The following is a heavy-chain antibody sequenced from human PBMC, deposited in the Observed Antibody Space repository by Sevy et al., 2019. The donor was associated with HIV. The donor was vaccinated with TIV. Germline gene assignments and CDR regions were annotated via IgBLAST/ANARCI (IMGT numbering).Heavy chain of an antibody. J-gene: IGHJ6*02. Sequence: ASVKVSCKASGYTFSGYYMHWVRQAPGQGLEWMGRINTNSGVTNYLQNFQGRVSMTRDTSSTTVDMELSRLKSDDTAVYYCARDQKGEYSAYDGAGYYGMDVWGQGTTVTVSS. V-gene: IGHV1-2*06. CDR2: INTNSGVT. D-gene: IGHD5-12*01. CDR3: ARDQKGEYSAYDGAGYYGMDV. CDR1: GYTFSGYY.